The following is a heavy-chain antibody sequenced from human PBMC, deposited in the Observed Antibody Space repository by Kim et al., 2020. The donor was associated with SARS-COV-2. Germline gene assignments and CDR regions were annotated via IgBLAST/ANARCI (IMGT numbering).Heavy chain of an antibody. V-gene: IGHV1-2*02. CDR3: ARGFGELLLDYFDY. Sequence: AQKFQGRVTMTRDTSISTAYMELSRLRSDDTAVYYCARGFGELLLDYFDYWGQGTLVTVSS. J-gene: IGHJ4*02. D-gene: IGHD3-10*01.